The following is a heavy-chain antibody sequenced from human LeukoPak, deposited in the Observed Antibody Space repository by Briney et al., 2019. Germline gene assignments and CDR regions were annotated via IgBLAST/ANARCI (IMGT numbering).Heavy chain of an antibody. CDR2: FDPGSGEI. D-gene: IGHD3-9*01. CDR3: ATGTHYDLLPF. CDR1: GYRITELS. V-gene: IGHV1-24*01. Sequence: ASVKVSCTVSGYRITELSTHWVRQAPGKGLEWMGGFDPGSGEIIYEQKFQDRVTMTEDTSTDTAYMELSSLRSEDTALYYCATGTHYDLLPFWGQGTLVTVSS. J-gene: IGHJ4*02.